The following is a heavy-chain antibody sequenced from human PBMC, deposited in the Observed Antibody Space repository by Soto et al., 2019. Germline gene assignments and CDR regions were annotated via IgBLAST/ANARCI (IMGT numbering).Heavy chain of an antibody. CDR2: VYYTGTT. Sequence: SETLSLTCTVSGGSVSSYFYIWVRQPPGKGLEWIGSVYYTGTTDYNPSLKSRVTISVDTSKTQFSLNLRSVTAADTAVYYCARDLAAVPRAFDYWGRGTLVTVSS. D-gene: IGHD6-13*01. CDR3: ARDLAAVPRAFDY. V-gene: IGHV4-59*02. CDR1: GGSVSSYF. J-gene: IGHJ4*02.